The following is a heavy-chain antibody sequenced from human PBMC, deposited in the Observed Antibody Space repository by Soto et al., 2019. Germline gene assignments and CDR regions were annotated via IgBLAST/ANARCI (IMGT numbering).Heavy chain of an antibody. CDR2: VYYTGTT. Sequence: SETLSLTCTVSGGSVSSYFYIWVRQPPGKGLEWIGSVYYTGTTDYNPSLKSRVTISVDTSKTQFSLNLRSVTAADTAVYYCARDLAAVPRAFDYWGRGTLVTVSS. D-gene: IGHD6-13*01. CDR3: ARDLAAVPRAFDY. V-gene: IGHV4-59*02. CDR1: GGSVSSYF. J-gene: IGHJ4*02.